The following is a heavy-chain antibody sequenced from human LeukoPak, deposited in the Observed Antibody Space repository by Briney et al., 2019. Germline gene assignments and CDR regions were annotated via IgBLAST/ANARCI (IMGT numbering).Heavy chain of an antibody. Sequence: SETLSLTCTVSGGSISDYYWSWTRQPPGKGPEWIGYIYYRGSTNYNPSLKSRVTISVDTSKNQFSLKLSSVTAADTAVYYCARGGDIVSTPFDYWGQGTLVTVSS. J-gene: IGHJ4*02. V-gene: IGHV4-59*01. CDR2: IYYRGST. CDR3: ARGGDIVSTPFDY. D-gene: IGHD5/OR15-5a*01. CDR1: GGSISDYY.